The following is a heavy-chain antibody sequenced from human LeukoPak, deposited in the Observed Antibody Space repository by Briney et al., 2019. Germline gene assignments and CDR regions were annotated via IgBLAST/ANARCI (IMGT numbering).Heavy chain of an antibody. D-gene: IGHD5-18*01. V-gene: IGHV3-74*01. CDR3: APEGGYSYDW. Sequence: GGSLRLSCVGSGFVFSSYWMHWVRQAPGKGLVWVSRIKYDGSSTNYADSVKGRFTISRDNAKDTLYLQMNSLTAEDTAVYYCAPEGGYSYDWWGEGTLVTVSS. CDR1: GFVFSSYW. J-gene: IGHJ4*02. CDR2: IKYDGSST.